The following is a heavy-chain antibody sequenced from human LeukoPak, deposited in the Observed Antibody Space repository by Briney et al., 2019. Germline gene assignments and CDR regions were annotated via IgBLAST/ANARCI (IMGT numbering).Heavy chain of an antibody. D-gene: IGHD2-15*01. V-gene: IGHV3-20*04. CDR2: IKWNGGST. CDR1: GFTFDDYG. CDR3: ARDGGDCSGDSCYVDY. Sequence: GGSLRLSCAASGFTFDDYGMSWVRQAPGKGLEWVSSIKWNGGSTGYADSVKGRFTISRDNAKNSLYLQMNSLRAEDTALYYCARDGGDCSGDSCYVDYWDQGTLVTVSS. J-gene: IGHJ4*02.